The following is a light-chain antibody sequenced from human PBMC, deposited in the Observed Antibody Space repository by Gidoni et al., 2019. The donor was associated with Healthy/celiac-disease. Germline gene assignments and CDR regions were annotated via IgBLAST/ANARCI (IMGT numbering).Light chain of an antibody. CDR2: AAS. CDR1: QSISSY. Sequence: DNQLSHTPYSLSASVGDKVTITCRAHQSISSYLNWYQQKRVKAPKLLIYAASSSQSGVPSRFSGSGSGTDFTLTISSLQAEDFANYYCQQSYSTLFTFGHGTKVEIK. V-gene: IGKV1-39*01. J-gene: IGKJ3*01. CDR3: QQSYSTLFT.